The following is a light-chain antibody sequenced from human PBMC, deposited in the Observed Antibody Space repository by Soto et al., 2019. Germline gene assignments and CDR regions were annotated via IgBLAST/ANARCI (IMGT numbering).Light chain of an antibody. CDR2: GTF. V-gene: IGKV3-15*01. J-gene: IGKJ1*01. Sequence: IVMTQSPATLSVSPGESATLSCRASHSVSSNLGWNQQKPGQAPRLLIYGTFTRITGIPARFSGSGSGTEFTLTISSLQSEDFAVYYCLQHNSWPWTFGQGTKVEIK. CDR3: LQHNSWPWT. CDR1: HSVSSN.